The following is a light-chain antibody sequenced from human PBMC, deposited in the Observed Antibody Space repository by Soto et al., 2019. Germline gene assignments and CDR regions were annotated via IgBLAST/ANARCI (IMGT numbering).Light chain of an antibody. CDR2: EAS. J-gene: IGKJ2*01. V-gene: IGKV1-39*01. Sequence: IQMTQSPSSLSAFVGDSVTISCRASQNINKNLNWYQQKSGKAPSLLMYEASTLQSGVPSRFSGSGSGTDFTLAITNLQPEDFATYYCQQSFLTPYTFGQGTKLEI. CDR3: QQSFLTPYT. CDR1: QNINKN.